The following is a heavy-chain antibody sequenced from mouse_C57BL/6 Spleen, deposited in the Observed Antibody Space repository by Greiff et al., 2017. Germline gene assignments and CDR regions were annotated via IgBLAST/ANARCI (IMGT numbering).Heavy chain of an antibody. D-gene: IGHD2-12*01. CDR1: GYSFTSYY. V-gene: IGHV1-66*01. Sequence: QVQLQQSGPELVKPGASVKISCKASGYSFTSYYIHWVKQRPGQGLEWIGWIYPGSGNTKYNEKFKGKATLPAATSSSTAYMQLISLTSEDSAVYYCARGNIVTTTGFFDYWGQGTTLTVSS. CDR3: ARGNIVTTTGFFDY. J-gene: IGHJ2*01. CDR2: IYPGSGNT.